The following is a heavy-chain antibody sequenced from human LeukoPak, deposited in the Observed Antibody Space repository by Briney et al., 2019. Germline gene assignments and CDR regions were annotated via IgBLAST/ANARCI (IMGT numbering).Heavy chain of an antibody. J-gene: IGHJ4*02. CDR3: ASAYCSGGSCYSGFDY. D-gene: IGHD2-15*01. Sequence: GESLKISRKGSGYSFTSYWIGWVRQMPGKGLEWMGIIYPGDSDTRYSPSFQGQVTISADKSISTAYLQWSSLKASDTAMYYCASAYCSGGSCYSGFDYWGQGTLVTVSS. V-gene: IGHV5-51*01. CDR2: IYPGDSDT. CDR1: GYSFTSYW.